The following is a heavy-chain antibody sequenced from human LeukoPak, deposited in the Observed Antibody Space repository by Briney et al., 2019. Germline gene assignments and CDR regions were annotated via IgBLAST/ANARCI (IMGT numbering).Heavy chain of an antibody. Sequence: PGGSLRLSCAASGFTFDYNAMPWVRQAPGKGLEWVSGISWNSGSMGYADSVKGRFTISRDNAKNSMYLQMNSLRAEDTALYFCAKDHSYYYDSSEYFDYWGQGTLVTVSS. CDR3: AKDHSYYYDSSEYFDY. CDR1: GFTFDYNA. V-gene: IGHV3-9*01. CDR2: ISWNSGSM. J-gene: IGHJ4*02. D-gene: IGHD3-22*01.